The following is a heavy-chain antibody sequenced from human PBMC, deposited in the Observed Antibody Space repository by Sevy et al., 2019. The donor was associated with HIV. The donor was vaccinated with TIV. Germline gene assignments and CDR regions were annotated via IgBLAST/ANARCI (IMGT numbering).Heavy chain of an antibody. Sequence: SETLSLTCTVSGASISSSGYYWGWIRQPPGKGLEWIASIRYTGSTYYNPSLRSRVTISADASKNQFSLRLNSVTAADTAVYYCAGPTLTYSSGWSYYDHWGQRTVVTASS. CDR1: GASISSSGYY. D-gene: IGHD6-19*01. CDR3: AGPTLTYSSGWSYYDH. J-gene: IGHJ4*02. CDR2: IRYTGST. V-gene: IGHV4-39*01.